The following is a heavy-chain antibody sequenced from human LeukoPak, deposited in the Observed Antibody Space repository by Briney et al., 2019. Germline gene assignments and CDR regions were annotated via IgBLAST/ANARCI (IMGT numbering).Heavy chain of an antibody. J-gene: IGHJ6*02. D-gene: IGHD3-10*01. CDR2: IYYSGST. Sequence: TSETLSLTCTVSGGSISSYYWSWIRQPPGKGLEWIGYIYYSGSTNYNPSLKSRVTISVDTSKNQFSLKLSSVTAADTAVYYCARYGSGSYYTLDYYYYYGMDVWGQGTTVTVSS. CDR3: ARYGSGSYYTLDYYYYYGMDV. CDR1: GGSISSYY. V-gene: IGHV4-59*01.